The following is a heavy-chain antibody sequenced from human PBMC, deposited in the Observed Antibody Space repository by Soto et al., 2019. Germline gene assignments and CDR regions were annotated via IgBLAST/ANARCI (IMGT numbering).Heavy chain of an antibody. CDR2: ISGSGGST. CDR1: GFTFSIYA. V-gene: IGHV3-23*01. J-gene: IGHJ4*02. D-gene: IGHD3-10*01. Sequence: HPGGSLRLSCAASGFTFSIYAMSWVRQAPGKGLEWVSAISGSGGSTYYADSVKGRFTISRDNSKNTLYLQMNSLRAEDTAVYYCAKGPRVITMVRGASGIFDYWGQGTLVTVSS. CDR3: AKGPRVITMVRGASGIFDY.